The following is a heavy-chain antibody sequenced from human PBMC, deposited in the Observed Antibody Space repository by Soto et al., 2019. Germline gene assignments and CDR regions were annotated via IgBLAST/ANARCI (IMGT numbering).Heavy chain of an antibody. CDR3: ARDSGPLAAAGTGGYYYYGMDV. J-gene: IGHJ6*02. D-gene: IGHD6-13*01. V-gene: IGHV4-39*07. CDR2: VFYTGFT. CDR1: GASISGSYYY. Sequence: SETLSLTCAVSGASISGSYYYWAWLRQSPGKGPEWIGSVFYTGFTSYNPSLESRVSVSVDTSKSQFSMKMSSVTAADTVVYYCARDSGPLAAAGTGGYYYYGMDVWAQGTTVTVYS.